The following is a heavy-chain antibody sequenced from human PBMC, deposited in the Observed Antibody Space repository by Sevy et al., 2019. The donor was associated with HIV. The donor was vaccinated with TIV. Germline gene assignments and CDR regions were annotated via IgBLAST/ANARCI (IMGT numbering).Heavy chain of an antibody. Sequence: GGSLRLSCAASGFTFRTYNMNWVRQAPGKGLEWVSYISPNSITIYYADSVKGRFTISRDNAKNSLYLQMNSLRDDDTAVYYCARVNDLSGSTWGQGTLVTVSS. CDR2: ISPNSITI. CDR3: ARVNDLSGST. J-gene: IGHJ5*02. D-gene: IGHD3-10*01. V-gene: IGHV3-48*02. CDR1: GFTFRTYN.